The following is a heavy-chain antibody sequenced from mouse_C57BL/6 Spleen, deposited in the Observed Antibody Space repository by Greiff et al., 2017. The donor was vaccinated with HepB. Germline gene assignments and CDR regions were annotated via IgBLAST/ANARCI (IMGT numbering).Heavy chain of an antibody. D-gene: IGHD4-1*01. J-gene: IGHJ2*01. CDR2: IRNKANNHAT. V-gene: IGHV6-6*01. CDR3: TRCWDDY. Sequence: EVQVVESGGGLVQPGGSMKLSCAASGFTFSDAWMDWVSQSPEKGLEWVAEIRNKANNHATYYAESVKGRFTISRDESKSSVYLQMNSLRAEDTGIYYCTRCWDDYWGQGTTLTVSS. CDR1: GFTFSDAW.